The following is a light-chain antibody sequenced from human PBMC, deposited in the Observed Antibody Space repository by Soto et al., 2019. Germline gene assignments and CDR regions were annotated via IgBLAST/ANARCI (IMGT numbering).Light chain of an antibody. V-gene: IGKV3-20*01. CDR3: QQYDSSPIT. CDR1: QSVSSSY. CDR2: GAS. J-gene: IGKJ5*01. Sequence: EIVLTQSPVTLSLSPGERATLSCRASQSVSSSYLAWYQQKPGQAPRLLIYGASSRATGIPDRFSGSGSGTYFPLTISRLEPEDFAVYYWQQYDSSPITFGQGTRLEIK.